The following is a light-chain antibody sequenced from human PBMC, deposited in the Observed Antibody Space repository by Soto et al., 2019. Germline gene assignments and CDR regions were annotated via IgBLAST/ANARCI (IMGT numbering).Light chain of an antibody. Sequence: EIVLTQSPATLSSFPVDRVTLSCRASQYINTRLAWYQHRPGQAPRLLIYQTSLRAAGIPARLSASGSGTDFTLTISDVQPEDFALYYCHQRQSWPRTFGQGTKVDIK. J-gene: IGKJ1*01. CDR1: QYINTR. V-gene: IGKV3-11*01. CDR2: QTS. CDR3: HQRQSWPRT.